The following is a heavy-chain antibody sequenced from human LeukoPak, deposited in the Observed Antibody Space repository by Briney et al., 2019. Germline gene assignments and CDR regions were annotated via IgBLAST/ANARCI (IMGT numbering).Heavy chain of an antibody. D-gene: IGHD3-22*01. CDR2: INGSGGST. V-gene: IGHV3-23*01. J-gene: IGHJ4*02. CDR3: ARAHKKSVTMIVRNKRPFDY. Sequence: GGSLTFPGAASRFTFSSLARRWAAKAQGKGLEGVPAINGSGGSTYYADSGKGRFTNSRDNAKNSLYLQMNSVRAEDTAVYYCARAHKKSVTMIVRNKRPFDYWGQGTLVTVSS. CDR1: RFTFSSLA.